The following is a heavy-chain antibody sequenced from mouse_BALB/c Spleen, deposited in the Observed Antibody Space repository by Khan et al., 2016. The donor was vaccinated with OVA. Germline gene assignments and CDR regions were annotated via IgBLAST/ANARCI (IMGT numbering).Heavy chain of an antibody. CDR1: GYSITSDYA. J-gene: IGHJ2*01. D-gene: IGHD1-1*01. Sequence: EVQLQESGPGLVKPSQSLSLTCTVTGYSITSDYAWNWIRQFPGNKLEWMGYISYSGDTAYNPSFKSRISITRDTSKNQFFLQLNSVTTEDTATDYCESSILYSYGSNIEGYEFDYRSQGTTLAVAT. CDR2: ISYSGDT. CDR3: ESSILYSYGSNIEGYEFDY. V-gene: IGHV3-2*02.